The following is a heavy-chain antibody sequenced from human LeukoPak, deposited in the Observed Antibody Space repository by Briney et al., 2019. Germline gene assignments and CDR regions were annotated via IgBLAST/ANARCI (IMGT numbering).Heavy chain of an antibody. CDR1: GFSFSSYT. CDR2: ISNDGTTQ. V-gene: IGHV3-30*18. J-gene: IGHJ4*02. Sequence: QAGGSLRLSCAASGFSFSSYTMNWVRQAPGRGLEWVAVISNDGTTQNHVESVKGRFTISRDNSRNTVYLQMNSLRTEDTALYYCAKDALLYSTSPFDYWGQGTLVTVSS. CDR3: AKDALLYSTSPFDY. D-gene: IGHD2-2*01.